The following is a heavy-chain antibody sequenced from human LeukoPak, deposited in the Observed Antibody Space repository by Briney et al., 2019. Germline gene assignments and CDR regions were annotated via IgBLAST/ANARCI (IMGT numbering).Heavy chain of an antibody. Sequence: PGGSLRLSCAASGFTFSSYAMSWVRQAPGKGLEWVGFIRSKAYGGTTEYAASVKGRFTISRDDSKSIAYLQMNSLKTEDTAVYYCTRTGTPYYYCGMDVWGQGTTVTVSS. V-gene: IGHV3-49*04. CDR1: GFTFSSYA. CDR3: TRTGTPYYYCGMDV. J-gene: IGHJ6*02. CDR2: IRSKAYGGTT. D-gene: IGHD1-1*01.